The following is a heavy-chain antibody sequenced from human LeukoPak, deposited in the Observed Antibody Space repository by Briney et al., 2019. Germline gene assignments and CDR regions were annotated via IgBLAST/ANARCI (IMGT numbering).Heavy chain of an antibody. CDR1: GYTFTSYG. V-gene: IGHV1-18*01. CDR3: ARWVSGSFAKYGMDV. Sequence: ASVKVSCKASGYTFTSYGISWVRQAPGQGLEWMGWISAYNGNTNYAQKLQGRVTMTTDTSTSTAYMELRSLRSDDTAVYYCARWVSGSFAKYGMDVWGQGTTVTVSS. CDR2: ISAYNGNT. J-gene: IGHJ6*02. D-gene: IGHD1-26*01.